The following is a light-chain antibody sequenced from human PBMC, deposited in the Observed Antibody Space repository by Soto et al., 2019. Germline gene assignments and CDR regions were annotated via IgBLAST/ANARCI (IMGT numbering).Light chain of an antibody. Sequence: EIVLPQSPVTLAVSPGESAVLSCRASQSVSTSLAWYQHKPGQAPRLFIYDASKRAPGIPARFTGSGSGAHFTLTISSLEPEDIAVYYCQVRDVWPSFGQGTKVDIK. J-gene: IGKJ1*01. CDR3: QVRDVWPS. CDR1: QSVSTS. CDR2: DAS. V-gene: IGKV3-11*01.